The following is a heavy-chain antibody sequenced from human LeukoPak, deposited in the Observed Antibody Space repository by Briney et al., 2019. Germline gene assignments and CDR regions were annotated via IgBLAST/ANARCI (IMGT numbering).Heavy chain of an antibody. D-gene: IGHD2-21*02. J-gene: IGHJ4*02. CDR3: ARVGLAYCGADCSRGSPIRY. CDR1: GGSFSGYY. Sequence: SETLTLTCAVYGGSFSGYYWSWIRQPPGKGLEWIGEINHSGSTNYNPSLKSRVTISVDTSRNQFSLKLSSVTAADTAVYYCARVGLAYCGADCSRGSPIRYWGQGTLVTVSS. CDR2: INHSGST. V-gene: IGHV4-34*01.